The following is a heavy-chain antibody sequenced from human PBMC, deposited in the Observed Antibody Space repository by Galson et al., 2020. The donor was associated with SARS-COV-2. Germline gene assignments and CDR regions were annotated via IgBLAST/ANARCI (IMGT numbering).Heavy chain of an antibody. CDR2: ISYDGSDK. V-gene: IGHV3-30*18. CDR1: GFNFSTYG. CDR3: AKDRANAYAFDI. D-gene: IGHD2-2*01. J-gene: IGHJ3*02. Sequence: GESLKISCAASGFNFSTYGMYWVRQAPGKGLEWVAVISYDGSDKYYADSVKGRFTISRDNSKNTLYLQVNSLRAGDTAVYYCAKDRANAYAFDIWGQGTMVTVSS.